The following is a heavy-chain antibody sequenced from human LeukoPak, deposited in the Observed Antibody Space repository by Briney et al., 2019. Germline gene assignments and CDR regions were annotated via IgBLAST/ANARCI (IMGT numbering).Heavy chain of an antibody. Sequence: ASVKVSCKASGYTFTGYYMHWVRQAPGQGLEWMGRINPNSGGTNYAQKFQGRVTMTRDTSISTAYLELSRLRSDETAVYYCAREGPRLVAATLYWSQGTLVTVPS. D-gene: IGHD2-15*01. CDR3: AREGPRLVAATLY. CDR1: GYTFTGYY. V-gene: IGHV1-2*06. J-gene: IGHJ4*02. CDR2: INPNSGGT.